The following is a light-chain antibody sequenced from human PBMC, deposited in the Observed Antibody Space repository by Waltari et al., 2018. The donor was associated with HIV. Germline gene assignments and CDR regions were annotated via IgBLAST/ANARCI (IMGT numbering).Light chain of an antibody. Sequence: YVLTQPPSVSVAPGQTAKIPCGGNNVGSKSVHWYQLKAGQAPVLVVYDDTERPSWIPDRFSGSNSGNRATLTISRVEAGDEATFYCQTWDSFSGMIFGGGTDLTVL. CDR3: QTWDSFSGMI. CDR2: DDT. V-gene: IGLV3-21*02. J-gene: IGLJ2*01. CDR1: NVGSKS.